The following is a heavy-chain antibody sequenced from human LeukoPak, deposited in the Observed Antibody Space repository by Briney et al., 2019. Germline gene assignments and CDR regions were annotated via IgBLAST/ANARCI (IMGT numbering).Heavy chain of an antibody. Sequence: SETLSLTCTVSGASISSYYWTWIRQTPGKGLEWIGYMSYRGTTNYRTTNYNPSLRSRVTISEDTSQRQFSLELSSVTAADTAVYYCARGIADRYNWFDPWGQGILVTVSS. CDR2: MSYRGTTNYRTT. J-gene: IGHJ5*02. CDR3: ARGIADRYNWFDP. D-gene: IGHD6-13*01. V-gene: IGHV4-59*12. CDR1: GASISSYY.